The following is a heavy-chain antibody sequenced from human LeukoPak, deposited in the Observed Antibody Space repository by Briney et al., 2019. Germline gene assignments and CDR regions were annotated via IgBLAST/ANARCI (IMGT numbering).Heavy chain of an antibody. J-gene: IGHJ6*02. CDR1: GYTFTGYY. D-gene: IGHD2-15*01. CDR3: ASGEKRMVDYYYYGMDV. Sequence: GASVTVSCKASGYTFTGYYMHWVRQAPGQGLEWMGWINPNSGGTNYAQKFQGRVTMTRDTSISTAYMELSRLRSDDTAVYYCASGEKRMVDYYYYGMDVWGQGTTVTVSS. CDR2: INPNSGGT. V-gene: IGHV1-2*02.